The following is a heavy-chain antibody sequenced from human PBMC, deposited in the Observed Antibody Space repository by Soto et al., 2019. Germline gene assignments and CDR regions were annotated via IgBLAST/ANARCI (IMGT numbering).Heavy chain of an antibody. D-gene: IGHD4-4*01. Sequence: AAVKVSCKASCYTFSSYGISWVRQAPGQGLEWMGWISGYNGNTHYSQKFQGKVTMTTDTSTSTAYMELRNLRSDDTAVYYCAKADSNYAGRFSYYYMDVWGTGTMVTVSS. CDR1: CYTFSSYG. J-gene: IGHJ6*03. V-gene: IGHV1-18*01. CDR2: ISGYNGNT. CDR3: AKADSNYAGRFSYYYMDV.